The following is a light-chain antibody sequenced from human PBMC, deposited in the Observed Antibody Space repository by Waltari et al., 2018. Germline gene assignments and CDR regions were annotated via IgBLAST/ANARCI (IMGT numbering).Light chain of an antibody. J-gene: IGLJ2*01. Sequence: QSALTQPASMSGSPGQSITISCTGTRSDVDGFNFVSWYQQYPGKAPKLILYDVANRPSGVSHRFSGSRSGNTASLTISGLQAEDEADYYCSSYTSVNTRFGGGTKLTVL. CDR1: RSDVDGFNF. CDR2: DVA. CDR3: SSYTSVNTR. V-gene: IGLV2-14*03.